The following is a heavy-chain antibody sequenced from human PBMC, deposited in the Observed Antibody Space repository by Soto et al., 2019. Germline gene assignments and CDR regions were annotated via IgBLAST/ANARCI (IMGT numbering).Heavy chain of an antibody. CDR3: ARGVAAVYYYGMDV. J-gene: IGHJ6*02. Sequence: PGGSLRLSCAASGSTFSSYWMSWVRQAPGKGMEWVANIKQDGSEKYYVDSVKGRFTISRDNAKNSLYLQMNSLRAEDTAVYYCARGVAAVYYYGMDVWGQGTTVTVSS. CDR2: IKQDGSEK. D-gene: IGHD6-13*01. CDR1: GSTFSSYW. V-gene: IGHV3-7*03.